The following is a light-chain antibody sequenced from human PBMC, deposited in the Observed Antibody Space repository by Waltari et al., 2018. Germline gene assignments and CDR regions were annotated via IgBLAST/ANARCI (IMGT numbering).Light chain of an antibody. J-gene: IGKJ1*01. V-gene: IGKV3D-15*01. CDR1: QSVDGN. CDR3: HQYTNWPWT. Sequence: EIVMTQSPDIVSVSPGERITLSCRASQSVDGNLDWYQQKPGQAPRLLVHGVSIRASGIPARFSGSASGTEFTLTISGLQSEDCAVYHCHQYTNWPWTYGQGTKVEIK. CDR2: GVS.